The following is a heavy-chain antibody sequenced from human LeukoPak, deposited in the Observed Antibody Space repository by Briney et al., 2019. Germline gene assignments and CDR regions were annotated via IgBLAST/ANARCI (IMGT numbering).Heavy chain of an antibody. V-gene: IGHV3-23*01. D-gene: IGHD3/OR15-3a*01. CDR1: GFTFSSFA. CDR2: ITDSGETT. CDR3: AKDRGLGSRYLDY. Sequence: PGGSLRLSCAASGFTFSSFAMSWVRQAPGKGLEWVSTITDSGETTYSADSVKGRFTISRDNSKNTLYLQMSSLRAEDTAVYYCAKDRGLGSRYLDYWGQGALVTVSS. J-gene: IGHJ4*02.